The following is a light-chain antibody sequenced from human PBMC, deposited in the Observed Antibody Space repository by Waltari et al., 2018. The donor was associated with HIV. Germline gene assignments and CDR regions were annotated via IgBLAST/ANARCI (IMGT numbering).Light chain of an antibody. CDR1: ASDFVDYIS. CDR3: SSYARNSPWL. Sequence: QSVLTQPASVSGAPGHSLTISCTGTASDFVDYISVSWYQQLPGKAPKLVIYDVTQRPSGISHRFSGSRSGTTASLTISGLQAEDEADYYCSSYARNSPWLFGGGTKLTVL. CDR2: DVT. J-gene: IGLJ2*01. V-gene: IGLV2-14*03.